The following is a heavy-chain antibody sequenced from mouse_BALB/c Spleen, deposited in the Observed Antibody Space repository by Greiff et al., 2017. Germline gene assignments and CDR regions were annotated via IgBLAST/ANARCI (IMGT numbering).Heavy chain of an antibody. CDR1: GFTFSSYT. CDR3: ARHDWGAMDY. D-gene: IGHD4-1*01. Sequence: DVKLVESGGGLVQPGGSLKLSCAASGFTFSSYTMSWVRQTPEKRLEWVAYISNGGGSTYYPDTVKGRFTISRDNAKNTLYLQMSCLKSEDTAMYYCARHDWGAMDYWGQGTSVTVSS. V-gene: IGHV5-12-2*01. J-gene: IGHJ4*01. CDR2: ISNGGGST.